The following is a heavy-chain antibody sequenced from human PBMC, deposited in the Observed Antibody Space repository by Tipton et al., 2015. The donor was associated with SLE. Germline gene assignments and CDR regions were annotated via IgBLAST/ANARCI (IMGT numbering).Heavy chain of an antibody. CDR1: GGSISNYY. D-gene: IGHD4-17*01. CDR3: ARVGYGDYQSAFDI. CDR2: IYTSGST. Sequence: LSLTCTVSGGSISNYYWSWIRQPAGKGLEWIGRIYTSGSTTYNPSLKSRVTMSVDTSKNQFSLKLSSVTAADTAVYYCARVGYGDYQSAFDIWGQGTMVTVSS. V-gene: IGHV4-4*07. J-gene: IGHJ3*02.